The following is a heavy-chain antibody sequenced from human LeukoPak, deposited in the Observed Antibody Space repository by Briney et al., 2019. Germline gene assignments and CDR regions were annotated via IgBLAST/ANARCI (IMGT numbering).Heavy chain of an antibody. D-gene: IGHD5-18*01. CDR1: GGAFSSYA. J-gene: IGHJ4*02. CDR3: ARVPGYSYDPPFDY. Sequence: ASVKVSCKASGGAFSSYAISWVRQAPGQGLEWMGGIIPIFGTANYAQKFQGRVTITADESTSTAYMELSSLRSEDTAVYYCARVPGYSYDPPFDYWGQGTLVTVSS. CDR2: IIPIFGTA. V-gene: IGHV1-69*13.